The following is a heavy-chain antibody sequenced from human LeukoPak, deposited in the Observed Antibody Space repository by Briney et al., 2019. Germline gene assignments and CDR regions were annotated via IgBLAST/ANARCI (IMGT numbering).Heavy chain of an antibody. V-gene: IGHV4-59*01. CDR3: ARDGAWFGELSHYYYMDV. CDR1: GGSISSYY. J-gene: IGHJ6*03. Sequence: SETLSLTCTVSGGSISSYYWSWIRQPAGKGLEWIGYIYYSGSTNYNPSLKSRVTISVDPSKNQFSLKLSSVPAADTAVYYCARDGAWFGELSHYYYMDVWGKGTTVTVSS. D-gene: IGHD3-10*01. CDR2: IYYSGST.